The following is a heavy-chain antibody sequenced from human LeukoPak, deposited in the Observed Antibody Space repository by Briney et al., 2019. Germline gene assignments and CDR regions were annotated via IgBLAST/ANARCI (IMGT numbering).Heavy chain of an antibody. J-gene: IGHJ3*02. CDR3: AKDRDDYVWGSYLGAFDI. Sequence: GGSLGLSCAASGFTFSSYAMSWVRQAPGKGLEWVSAISGSGGSTYYADSVKGRFTISRDNSKNTLYLQMNSLRAEDTAVFYCAKDRDDYVWGSYLGAFDIWGQGTMVTVSS. CDR1: GFTFSSYA. V-gene: IGHV3-23*01. CDR2: ISGSGGST. D-gene: IGHD3-16*01.